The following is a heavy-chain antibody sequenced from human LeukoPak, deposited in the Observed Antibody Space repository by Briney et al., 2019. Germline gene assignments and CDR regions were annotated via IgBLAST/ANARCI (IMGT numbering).Heavy chain of an antibody. CDR3: ARDYYGSGDAFDI. D-gene: IGHD3-10*01. J-gene: IGHJ3*02. CDR2: IYYSGST. Sequence: SETLSLTCTVFGGSVTFGGHYWSWIRQSPGRGLEWIGNIYYSGSTNYNPSLKSRVTILIDTSKNEFSLKLASVTAADTALYYCARDYYGSGDAFDIWGQGTMVTVS. V-gene: IGHV4-61*08. CDR1: GGSVTFGGHY.